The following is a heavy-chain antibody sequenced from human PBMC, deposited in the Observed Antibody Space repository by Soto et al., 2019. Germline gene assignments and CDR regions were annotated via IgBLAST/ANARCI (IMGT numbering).Heavy chain of an antibody. CDR1: GFTLSGYG. D-gene: IGHD3-22*01. J-gene: IGHJ4*02. CDR2: ISYDGSNK. CDR3: AKDAPYYYDSSGYYGAFDD. V-gene: IGHV3-30*18. Sequence: GGSLRLSFGASGFTLSGYGIHGVRQAPGKGLEWVALISYDGSNKYYADSVKGRFTISRDNSKNTLYLQMNSLRAEDTAMYFCAKDAPYYYDSSGYYGAFDDWGQGTMVTVSS.